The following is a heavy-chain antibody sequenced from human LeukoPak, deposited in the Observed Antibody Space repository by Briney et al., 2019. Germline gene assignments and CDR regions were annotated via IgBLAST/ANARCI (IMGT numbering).Heavy chain of an antibody. D-gene: IGHD5-24*01. CDR1: GYTFTSYA. J-gene: IGHJ4*02. V-gene: IGHV1-18*01. CDR3: ARMEMATAIFDY. CDR2: ISAYGNT. Sequence: ASVKVSCKASGYTFTSYAITWVRQVPGQGLEWMGWISAYGNTNYAQNLQGRVTMTTDTSTSTAYMELRSLRSDDTAMYYCARMEMATAIFDYWGQGTLVTVSS.